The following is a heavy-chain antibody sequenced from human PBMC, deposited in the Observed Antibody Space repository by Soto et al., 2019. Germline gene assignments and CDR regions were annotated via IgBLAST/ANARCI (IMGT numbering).Heavy chain of an antibody. CDR1: CGSFSSGDYF. Sequence: XETLYLTCTVSCGSFSSGDYFWSWLRQSPGKRLEWIAYIYYSGSTNYNPSLKSRATISVDTSKSQVSLTLTSMTAADAALYYCARSPNYYYYGFEVWGKGTAVTVSS. CDR2: IYYSGST. J-gene: IGHJ6*04. CDR3: ARSPNYYYYGFEV. D-gene: IGHD3-10*01. V-gene: IGHV4-61*08.